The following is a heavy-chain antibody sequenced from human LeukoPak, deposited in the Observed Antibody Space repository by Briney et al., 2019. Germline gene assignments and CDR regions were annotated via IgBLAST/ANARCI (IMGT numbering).Heavy chain of an antibody. J-gene: IGHJ3*02. V-gene: IGHV5-51*01. CDR2: IYPGDSDT. D-gene: IGHD1-1*01. CDR3: ARQKLERPNAFDI. Sequence: GESLMISCKGSGYSFTSYWIGWVRQMPGKGLEWMGIIYPGDSDTRYSPSFQGQVTISADKSISTAYLQWSSLKASDTAMYYCARQKLERPNAFDIWGQGTMVTVSS. CDR1: GYSFTSYW.